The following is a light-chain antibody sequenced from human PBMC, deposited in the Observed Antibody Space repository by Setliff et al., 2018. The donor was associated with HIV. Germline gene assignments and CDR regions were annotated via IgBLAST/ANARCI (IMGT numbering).Light chain of an antibody. V-gene: IGLV2-11*01. CDR3: CSYAGSDSYI. CDR2: DVN. Sequence: ALAQPRSVSGSPGQSVTLSCTGSRSDVGTYNFVSWYQQHPGEAPKLIIYDVNKRPSGVPDRFSGSKSGDTASLSISGLQSEDEADYYCCSYAGSDSYIFGSGTKVTVL. J-gene: IGLJ1*01. CDR1: RSDVGTYNF.